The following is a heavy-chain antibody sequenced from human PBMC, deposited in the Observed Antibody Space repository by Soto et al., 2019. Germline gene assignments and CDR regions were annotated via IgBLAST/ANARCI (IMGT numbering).Heavy chain of an antibody. J-gene: IGHJ3*02. CDR2: IYPGDSDT. CDR3: ARRPHIIDLYDFDI. D-gene: IGHD2-21*01. V-gene: IGHV5-51*01. Sequence: PWDSMKISCTGSGYSFTSCWIAWVRQLPFKGLEWMLLIYPGDSDTRYSPSFQGQVTISADKSISTAYLQWSSLKASDTAMYYCARRPHIIDLYDFDIWGQGTMVTVSS. CDR1: GYSFTSCW.